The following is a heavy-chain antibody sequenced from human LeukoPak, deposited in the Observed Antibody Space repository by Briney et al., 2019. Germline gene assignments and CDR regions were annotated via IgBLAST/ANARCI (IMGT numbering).Heavy chain of an antibody. J-gene: IGHJ4*02. CDR3: ARVGIAAAGPKGFDY. CDR2: IYYSGST. V-gene: IGHV4-59*01. CDR1: GGSISSYY. D-gene: IGHD6-13*01. Sequence: SETLSLTCTVSGGSISSYYWSWIRQPPGKGLEWIGYIYYSGSTNYNPSLKSRVTISVDTSKNQFSLKLSSVTAADTAVYYCARVGIAAAGPKGFDYWGQGTLVTVSS.